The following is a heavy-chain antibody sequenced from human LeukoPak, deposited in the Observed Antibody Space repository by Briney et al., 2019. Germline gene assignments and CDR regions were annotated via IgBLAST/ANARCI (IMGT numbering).Heavy chain of an antibody. CDR3: ARLEYYYGSGSHNWFDP. J-gene: IGHJ5*02. CDR2: IYPGDSDT. D-gene: IGHD3-10*01. CDR1: GYSFTSYW. Sequence: ESLKISCKGSGYSFTSYWIGWVRQMPGKGLEWMGIIYPGDSDTRYSPSFQGQVTISADKSISTAYLQWSSLKASDTAMYYCARLEYYYGSGSHNWFDPWGQGTLVTVSS. V-gene: IGHV5-51*01.